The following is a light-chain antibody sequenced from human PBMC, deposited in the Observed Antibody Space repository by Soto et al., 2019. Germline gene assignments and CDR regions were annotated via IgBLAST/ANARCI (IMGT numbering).Light chain of an antibody. V-gene: IGKV1-5*01. CDR2: DAS. CDR1: QSISSW. CDR3: QQYGTSEII. J-gene: IGKJ5*01. Sequence: DIQITQSPSTLSASVGDRVTITCRASQSISSWLAWYQQKPGKAPKLLIYDASSLESGVPSRFSGSGSGTEFTLTITRLEPEDFAVFYCQQYGTSEIIFGQGTRLEIK.